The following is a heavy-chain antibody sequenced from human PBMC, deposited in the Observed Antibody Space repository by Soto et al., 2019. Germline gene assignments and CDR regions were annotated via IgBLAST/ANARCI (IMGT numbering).Heavy chain of an antibody. CDR3: ARGNPTVTFDY. D-gene: IGHD4-4*01. Sequence: QVQLQESGPGLVKPSQTLSLTGTVSGGSISSGGYYWSWIRQHPGKGLEWIGYIYYSGSTYYNPPLKRXXTXSXXTSKNQFSLKLSSVTAADTAVYYCARGNPTVTFDYWGQGTLVTVSS. CDR1: GGSISSGGYY. V-gene: IGHV4-31*02. CDR2: IYYSGST. J-gene: IGHJ4*02.